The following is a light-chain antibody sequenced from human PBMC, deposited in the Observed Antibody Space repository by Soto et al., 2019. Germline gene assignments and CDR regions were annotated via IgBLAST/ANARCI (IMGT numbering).Light chain of an antibody. J-gene: IGLJ1*01. Sequence: QSVLTQPRSVYGSPGQSVIISCTGTSSDVGGYKYVYWYQQHPGKAPKLMIYDVSNRPSGVRDRFSGSKSGNTASLTISGLQAEYEDDYCCCSYAGSFYVFGTGTKLTVL. CDR1: SSDVGGYKY. CDR3: CSYAGSFYV. CDR2: DVS. V-gene: IGLV2-11*01.